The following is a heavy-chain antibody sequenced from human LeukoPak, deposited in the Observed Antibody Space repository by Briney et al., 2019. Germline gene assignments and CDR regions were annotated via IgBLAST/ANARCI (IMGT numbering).Heavy chain of an antibody. CDR3: AREGYSSRPGAFDI. J-gene: IGHJ3*02. D-gene: IGHD2-15*01. Sequence: SETMSLTCTVSGGSISSYYWSWIRQPPGKGLEWMGYIYYSGSTNYNPSLKSRVTISVDTSKNQFSLKLSSVTAADTAVYYCAREGYSSRPGAFDIWGQGTMVTVSS. V-gene: IGHV4-59*01. CDR2: IYYSGST. CDR1: GGSISSYY.